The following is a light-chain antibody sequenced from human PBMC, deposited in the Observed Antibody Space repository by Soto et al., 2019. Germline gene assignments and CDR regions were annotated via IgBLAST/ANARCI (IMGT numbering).Light chain of an antibody. J-gene: IGKJ4*01. CDR2: YAS. CDR3: QQYNSYSPST. Sequence: DIQMTQSPSTLSASVGDRVTITCRASQSISSWLAWYQQKPGKAPKLLIYYASSLESGVPSRFSGSGSGTEFTLTISSLQPDDCATYYCQQYNSYSPSTFGGGTKVEIK. CDR1: QSISSW. V-gene: IGKV1-5*01.